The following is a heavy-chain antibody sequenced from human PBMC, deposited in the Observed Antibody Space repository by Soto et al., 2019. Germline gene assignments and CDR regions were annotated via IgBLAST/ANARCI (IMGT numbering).Heavy chain of an antibody. Sequence: QVQLVQSGAEVKKPGSSVKVCCKASGGTFSSYAISWVRQAPGQGLEWMGGIIPIFGTANYAQKFQGRVTITADESTSTAYMELSSLRSEDTAVYYCARGSYNWNYEQFDYWGQGTLVTVSS. D-gene: IGHD1-7*01. CDR3: ARGSYNWNYEQFDY. CDR2: IIPIFGTA. V-gene: IGHV1-69*12. CDR1: GGTFSSYA. J-gene: IGHJ4*02.